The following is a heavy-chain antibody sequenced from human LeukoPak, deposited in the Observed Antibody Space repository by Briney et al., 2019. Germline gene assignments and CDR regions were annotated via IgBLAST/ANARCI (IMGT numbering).Heavy chain of an antibody. CDR1: GFTFSSYG. Sequence: SGGSLRLSCAASGFTFSSYGMHWVRQAPGKGLEWVAVISYDGSNKYYADSVRGRFTISRDNSKNTLYLQMNSLRAEDTAVYYCARDGSTFGGVTFDYWGQGTLVTVSS. D-gene: IGHD3-16*01. V-gene: IGHV3-30*19. CDR3: ARDGSTFGGVTFDY. J-gene: IGHJ4*02. CDR2: ISYDGSNK.